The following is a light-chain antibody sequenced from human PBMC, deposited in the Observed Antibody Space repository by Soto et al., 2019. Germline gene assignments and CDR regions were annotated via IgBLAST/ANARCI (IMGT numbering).Light chain of an antibody. CDR3: QQSYNTPLT. J-gene: IGKJ3*01. Sequence: QMTQSPSSLSASVGEKIIITCRASRDVGSDVSWYQQKPGQAPKLLIYAASNLYTGVPSRFSGSRSGTEFTLTISSLQPEDFATYYCQQSYNTPLTFGPGTKVDIK. CDR1: RDVGSD. V-gene: IGKV1-39*01. CDR2: AAS.